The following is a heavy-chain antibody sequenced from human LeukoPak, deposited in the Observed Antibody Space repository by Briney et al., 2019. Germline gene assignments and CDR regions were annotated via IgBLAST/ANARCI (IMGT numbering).Heavy chain of an antibody. V-gene: IGHV4-34*01. J-gene: IGHJ6*02. Sequence: SETLSLTCAVYGGSFSGYYWSWIRQPPGEGLEWIGEINHSGSTNYNPSLKSRVTISVDTSKNQFSLKLSSVTAADTAVYYCARGQYDTHGMDVWGQGTTVTVSS. D-gene: IGHD1-1*01. CDR1: GGSFSGYY. CDR3: ARGQYDTHGMDV. CDR2: INHSGST.